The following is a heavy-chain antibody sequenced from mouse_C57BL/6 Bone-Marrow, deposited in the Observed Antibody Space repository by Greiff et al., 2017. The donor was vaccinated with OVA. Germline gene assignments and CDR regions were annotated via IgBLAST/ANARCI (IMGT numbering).Heavy chain of an antibody. J-gene: IGHJ3*01. CDR2: IDPENGDT. CDR1: GFNIKDDY. V-gene: IGHV14-4*01. CDR3: TTCGPWFAY. Sequence: VQLQQSGAELVRPGASVKLSCTASGFNIKDDYMHWVKQRPEQGLEWIGRIDPENGDTEYASKFQGKATITADTSSNTAYLQLSSLTSEDTAVYYCTTCGPWFAYWGQGTLVTVSA.